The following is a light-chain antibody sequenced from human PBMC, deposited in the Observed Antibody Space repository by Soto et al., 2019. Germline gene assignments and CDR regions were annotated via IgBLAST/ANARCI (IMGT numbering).Light chain of an antibody. CDR3: SSYVAGSNV. V-gene: IGLV2-11*01. Sequence: QSALTQPRSVSGSSGQSVTISCTGTSSDVGTYNSVSWYQQHPGKAPKLMIFDVNKRPSGVPDRFSGSMSGNTASLTISGLQADDEAYYHCSSYVAGSNVFGTGTKLTVL. J-gene: IGLJ1*01. CDR1: SSDVGTYNS. CDR2: DVN.